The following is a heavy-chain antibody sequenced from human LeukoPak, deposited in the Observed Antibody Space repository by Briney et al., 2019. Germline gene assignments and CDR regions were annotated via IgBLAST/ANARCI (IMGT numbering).Heavy chain of an antibody. Sequence: SETLSLTCTVSGDSISSYYWNWIRQPPGKGLEWIGYGHYSGSTFYNPSLKSRVTISVDTSKNQFSLKLSSVTAADTAVYYCARAEYQLLYGYYYYMDVWGKGTTVTVSS. CDR2: GHYSGST. CDR3: ARAEYQLLYGYYYYMDV. J-gene: IGHJ6*03. V-gene: IGHV4-59*01. CDR1: GDSISSYY. D-gene: IGHD2-2*02.